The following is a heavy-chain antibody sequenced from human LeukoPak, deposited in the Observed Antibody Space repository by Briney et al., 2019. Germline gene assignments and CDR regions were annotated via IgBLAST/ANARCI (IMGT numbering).Heavy chain of an antibody. CDR3: AREGSARPCFDY. Sequence: QSGGSLRLSCAASGFTFSSYAMSWVRQAPGKGLEWVSAISGSGGSTYYADSVKGRFTISRDNSKNTLYLQMNSLRAEDTAVYYCAREGSARPCFDYWGQGTLVTVSS. CDR2: ISGSGGST. CDR1: GFTFSSYA. V-gene: IGHV3-23*01. J-gene: IGHJ4*02.